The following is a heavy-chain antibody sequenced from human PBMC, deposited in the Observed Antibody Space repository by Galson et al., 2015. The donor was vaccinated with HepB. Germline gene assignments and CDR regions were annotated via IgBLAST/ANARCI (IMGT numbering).Heavy chain of an antibody. CDR1: GFTFSSYS. CDR2: ISSSSSYI. D-gene: IGHD2-2*01. J-gene: IGHJ5*02. CDR3: APSSTSQYNWFDP. Sequence: SLRLSCAASGFTFSSYSMNWVRQAPGKGLEWVSSISSSSSYIYYADSVKGRFTISRDNAKNSLYLQMNSLRAEDTAVYYCAPSSTSQYNWFDPWGQGTLVTVSS. V-gene: IGHV3-21*01.